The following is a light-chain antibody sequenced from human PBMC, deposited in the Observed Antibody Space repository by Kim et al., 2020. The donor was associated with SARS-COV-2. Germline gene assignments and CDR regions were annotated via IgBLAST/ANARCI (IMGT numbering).Light chain of an antibody. CDR2: QDS. Sequence: SYELTQPPSVSVSPGQTASITCSGDKLGDKYACWYRQKPGQSPVLVIYQDSKRPSGIPERFSGSNSGNTATLTISGTQAMDEADYYCQAWDSSPYVVFGG. J-gene: IGLJ2*01. CDR1: KLGDKY. CDR3: QAWDSSPYVV. V-gene: IGLV3-1*01.